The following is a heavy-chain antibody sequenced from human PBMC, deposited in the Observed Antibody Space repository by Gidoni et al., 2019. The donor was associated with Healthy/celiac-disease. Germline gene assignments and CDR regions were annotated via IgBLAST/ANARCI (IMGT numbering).Heavy chain of an antibody. CDR2: IWYDGINK. CDR3: ARDMDYYDSGGYRRYYYYGMDV. Sequence: QVQLVESGGGVVQPGRSLSLSCAASGFTFSSYGMHWVRQAPGKGLEWVAVIWYDGINKYYADSVKGRFTISRDNSKNTLYLQMNSLRAEDTAVYYCARDMDYYDSGGYRRYYYYGMDVWGQGTTVTVSS. J-gene: IGHJ6*02. CDR1: GFTFSSYG. V-gene: IGHV3-33*01. D-gene: IGHD3-22*01.